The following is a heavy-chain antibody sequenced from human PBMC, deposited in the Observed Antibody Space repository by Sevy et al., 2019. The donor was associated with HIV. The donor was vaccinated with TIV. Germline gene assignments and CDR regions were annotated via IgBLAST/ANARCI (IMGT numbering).Heavy chain of an antibody. J-gene: IGHJ3*02. Sequence: GGSLRLSCAASGLTLSSFWMTWVRQAPGKGLEWVADIKEDGSDKNYLDSVKGRFTISRDNAKNSLYLQMNSLRAEDTAVYYCARDKYHYDRSVYYDAFDIWGQGTMVTVSS. CDR3: ARDKYHYDRSVYYDAFDI. CDR2: IKEDGSDK. CDR1: GLTLSSFW. D-gene: IGHD3-22*01. V-gene: IGHV3-7*03.